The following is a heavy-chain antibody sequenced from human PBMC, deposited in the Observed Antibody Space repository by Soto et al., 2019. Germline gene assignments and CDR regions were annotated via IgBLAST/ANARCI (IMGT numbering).Heavy chain of an antibody. Sequence: SLKGYCKAAGYSFTGYYMHWVRQAPGQGLEWMGWINPNSGGTNYAQKFQGWVTMTRDTSISTAYMELSRLRSDDTAVYYCARAGLGYCSSTSCSNFDYWGQRTLVPVSS. J-gene: IGHJ4*02. D-gene: IGHD2-2*01. CDR3: ARAGLGYCSSTSCSNFDY. CDR2: INPNSGGT. V-gene: IGHV1-2*04. CDR1: GYSFTGYY.